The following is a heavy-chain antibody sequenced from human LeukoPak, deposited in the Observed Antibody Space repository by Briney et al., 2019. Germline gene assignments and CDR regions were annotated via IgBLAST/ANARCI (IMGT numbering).Heavy chain of an antibody. CDR2: IKQDGSEK. J-gene: IGHJ4*02. Sequence: PGGSLRLSCAASGFTFSSYSMNWVRQAPGKGLEWVANIKQDGSEKYYVDSVKGRFTISRDNAKNSLYLQMNSLRAEDTAVYYCARDPITFGGVSNFDYWGQGTLVTVSS. D-gene: IGHD3-16*01. CDR1: GFTFSSYS. CDR3: ARDPITFGGVSNFDY. V-gene: IGHV3-7*03.